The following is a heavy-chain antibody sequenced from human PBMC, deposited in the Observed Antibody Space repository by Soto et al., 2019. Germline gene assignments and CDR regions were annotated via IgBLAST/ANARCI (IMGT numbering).Heavy chain of an antibody. J-gene: IGHJ6*03. D-gene: IGHD2-2*01. Sequence: GGSLRLSCAASGFSFSGYAMSWVRQVPGKGLEWVSVISGSGSSTFYADSVRDRSTISRDNSKNSLYLQMNSLRVEDTAIYYCAKSSSWAHYYYMDVWGKGTTVTVSS. V-gene: IGHV3-23*01. CDR1: GFSFSGYA. CDR3: AKSSSWAHYYYMDV. CDR2: ISGSGSST.